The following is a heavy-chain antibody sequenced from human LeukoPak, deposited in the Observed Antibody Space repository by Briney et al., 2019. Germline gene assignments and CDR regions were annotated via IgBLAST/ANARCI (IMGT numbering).Heavy chain of an antibody. CDR1: GYTFTGYY. V-gene: IGHV1-2*02. CDR2: INPHSGGT. J-gene: IGHJ4*02. CDR3: AKRFERTYYFDY. Sequence: ASVKVSCKASGYTFTGYYMHWVRQAPGQGLEWMGWINPHSGGTNYAQKFQGRVTITRDTSTSTAYMELSSLRSDDTAMYYCAKRFERTYYFDYWGQETLVTVSS. D-gene: IGHD3-10*01.